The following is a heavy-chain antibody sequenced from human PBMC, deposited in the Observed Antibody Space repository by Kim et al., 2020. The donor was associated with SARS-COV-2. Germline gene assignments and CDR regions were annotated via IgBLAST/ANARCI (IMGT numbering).Heavy chain of an antibody. CDR1: GFTFSSYA. Sequence: GGSLRLSCAASGFTFSSYAINWVRQAPGKGLEWVSAISGSSITYYADSVKGRFTISRDNSKNTLYLQMNSLRVEATAVYYCAKAVRASGPNWFDPWGQGTLVTVSS. D-gene: IGHD3-10*01. CDR3: AKAVRASGPNWFDP. CDR2: ISGSSIT. J-gene: IGHJ5*02. V-gene: IGHV3-23*01.